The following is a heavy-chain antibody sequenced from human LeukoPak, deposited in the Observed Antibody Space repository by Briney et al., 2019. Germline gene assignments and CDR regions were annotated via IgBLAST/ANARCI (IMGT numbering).Heavy chain of an antibody. CDR2: VSVDGDTK. D-gene: IGHD2-8*01. CDR1: GFTFDDFP. CDR3: AKDIIGYAPL. Sequence: PGGSLRLSCAVSGFTFDDFPMHWVRQQPGKGLGWVSLVSVDGDTKYYADSVRGRFTISRDNSKNSLYLQMNSLRIEDTAFYYCAKDIIGYAPLWGQGTLVTVSS. V-gene: IGHV3-43*01. J-gene: IGHJ4*02.